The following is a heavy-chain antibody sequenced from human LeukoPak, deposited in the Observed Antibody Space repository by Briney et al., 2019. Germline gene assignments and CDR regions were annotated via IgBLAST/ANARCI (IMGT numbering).Heavy chain of an antibody. CDR2: IYYSGST. V-gene: IGHV4-39*01. CDR1: GGSISSSSYY. D-gene: IGHD3-10*01. Sequence: SETLSLTCTVSGGSISSSSYYWGWIRQPPGKGLEWIGSIYYSGSTYYNPSLKSRVTISVDTSKNQFSLKLSSVTAADTAVYYCAKGRGAFDIWGQGTMVTVSS. CDR3: AKGRGAFDI. J-gene: IGHJ3*02.